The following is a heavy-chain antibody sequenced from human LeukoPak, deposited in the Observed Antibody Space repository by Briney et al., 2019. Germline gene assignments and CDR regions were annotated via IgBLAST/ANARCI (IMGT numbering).Heavy chain of an antibody. V-gene: IGHV3-48*03. D-gene: IGHD3-10*02. CDR3: AELGITMIGGV. CDR1: GFTFGSYE. Sequence: QPGGSLRLSCAAPGFTFGSYEMNWVRQAPGKGLEWVSYISSSGSTIYYADSVKGRFTISRDNAKNSLYLQMNSLRAEDTAVYYCAELGITMIGGVWGKGTTVTISS. CDR2: ISSSGSTI. J-gene: IGHJ6*04.